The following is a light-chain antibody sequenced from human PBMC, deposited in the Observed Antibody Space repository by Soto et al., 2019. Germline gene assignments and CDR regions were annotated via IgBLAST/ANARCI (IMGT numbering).Light chain of an antibody. J-gene: IGLJ3*02. CDR2: RNN. CDR3: AAWDDSLSGVV. CDR1: SSNIGSNY. V-gene: IGLV1-47*01. Sequence: QSVLTQPPSASGTPGQRVTISCSGSSSNIGSNYVYWYQQLPGTAPKLLIYRNNQRPSGVPARFSGSKSGTSASLAISGLRSEDEGNYYWAAWDDSLSGVVFGGGTKLTVL.